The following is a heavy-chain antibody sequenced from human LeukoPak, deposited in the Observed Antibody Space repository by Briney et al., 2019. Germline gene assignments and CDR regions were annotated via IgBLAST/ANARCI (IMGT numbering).Heavy chain of an antibody. V-gene: IGHV4-34*01. CDR1: GGSFSGHY. CDR3: ARQTGSGLFILP. D-gene: IGHD3/OR15-3a*01. CDR2: INHSGST. J-gene: IGHJ4*02. Sequence: PSETLSLTCAVYGGSFSGHYWSWIRQPPGKGLEWIGEINHSGSTNYNPSLKSRVTISVDTSKNQFSLRLTSVTAADTAVYYCARQTGSGLFILPGGQGTLVTVSS.